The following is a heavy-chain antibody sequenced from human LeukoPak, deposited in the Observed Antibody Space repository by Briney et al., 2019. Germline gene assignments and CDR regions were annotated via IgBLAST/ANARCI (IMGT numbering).Heavy chain of an antibody. D-gene: IGHD6-6*01. CDR2: IKQDGSEK. Sequence: WGSLRLSCAASGFTFSSYWMSWVRQAPGKGLEWVANIKQDGSEKYYVDSVKGRFTISRDNAKNSLYLQMNSLRAEDTAVYYCARGHSIAARAEDYYFDYWGQGTLVTVSS. V-gene: IGHV3-7*01. J-gene: IGHJ4*02. CDR3: ARGHSIAARAEDYYFDY. CDR1: GFTFSSYW.